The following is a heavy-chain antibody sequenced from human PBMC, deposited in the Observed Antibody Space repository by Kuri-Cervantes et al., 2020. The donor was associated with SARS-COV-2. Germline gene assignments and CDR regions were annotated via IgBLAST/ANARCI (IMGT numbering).Heavy chain of an antibody. CDR2: INHSGST. V-gene: IGHV4-34*01. D-gene: IGHD6-6*01. Sequence: ESLKISCAVYGGSFSGYYWSWIRQPPGKGLEWIGEINHSGSTNYNPSLKSRVTISVDTSKNQFSLKLSSVTAADTAVYYCARALAARADYWGQGTLVTVSS. J-gene: IGHJ4*02. CDR3: ARALAARADY. CDR1: GGSFSGYY.